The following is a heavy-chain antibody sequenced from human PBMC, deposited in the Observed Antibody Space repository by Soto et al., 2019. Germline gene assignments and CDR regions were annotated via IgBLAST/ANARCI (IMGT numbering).Heavy chain of an antibody. CDR2: IRDKGNNYAT. CDR3: FYDFWSGYFGVDP. V-gene: IGHV3-73*02. D-gene: IGHD3-3*01. J-gene: IGHJ5*02. Sequence: EVQLVESGGGLVQPGGSLKLSCTASGFTLSASGIHWVRQASGKGLEWLGRIRDKGNNYATAYAASVTGRFTISRDDSKNTAYLKMDSLKTEDTAMYYCFYDFWSGYFGVDPWGQGTLVTVS. CDR1: GFTLSASG.